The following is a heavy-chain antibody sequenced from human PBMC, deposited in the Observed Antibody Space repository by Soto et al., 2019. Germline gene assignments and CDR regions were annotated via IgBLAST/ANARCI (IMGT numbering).Heavy chain of an antibody. CDR3: ARDSSRLGYFDY. Sequence: QVQLQESGPGLVNPSETLSLTCTVSGGSVSSGSYYWSWIRQPPGKGLEWIGHIYYRGSTDYNPSLKSRVTMSLDTSKSQFSLKLSSVTAADTAVYYCARDSSRLGYFDYWGQGTLVTVSS. J-gene: IGHJ4*02. D-gene: IGHD3-16*01. CDR2: IYYRGST. CDR1: GGSVSSGSYY. V-gene: IGHV4-61*01.